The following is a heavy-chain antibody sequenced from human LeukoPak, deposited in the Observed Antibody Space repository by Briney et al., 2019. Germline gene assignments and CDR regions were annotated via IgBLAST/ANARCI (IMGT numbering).Heavy chain of an antibody. Sequence: SETLSLTCTVSGGSISSGDFYWSWIRQPPGKGLEWIGYIYNSGSTYYRPSLKGRVTISVDTSENQFSLNLRSVTAADTAVYYCASEGLAVAGNFLYWGQGALVTVSS. CDR3: ASEGLAVAGNFLY. V-gene: IGHV4-30-4*01. D-gene: IGHD6-19*01. CDR1: GGSISSGDFY. J-gene: IGHJ4*02. CDR2: IYNSGST.